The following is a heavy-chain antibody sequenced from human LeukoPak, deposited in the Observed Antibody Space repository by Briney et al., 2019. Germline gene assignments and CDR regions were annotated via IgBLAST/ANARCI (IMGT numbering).Heavy chain of an antibody. CDR2: IIPIFGTA. CDR1: GGTFSSYA. D-gene: IGHD5-18*01. Sequence: SVKVSCKASGGTFSSYAISWVRQAPGQGLEWMGGIIPIFGTADYAQKFQGRVTITADKSTSTAYMELSSLGSEDTAVYYCARDHGYGLYYFDYWGQGTLVTVSS. J-gene: IGHJ4*02. CDR3: ARDHGYGLYYFDY. V-gene: IGHV1-69*06.